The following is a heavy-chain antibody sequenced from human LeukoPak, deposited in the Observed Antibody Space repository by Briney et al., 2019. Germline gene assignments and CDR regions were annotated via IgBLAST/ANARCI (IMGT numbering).Heavy chain of an antibody. J-gene: IGHJ4*02. D-gene: IGHD2-15*01. CDR1: GGSISSYY. Sequence: SETLSPTCTVSGGSISSYYWSWIRQPPGKGLEWIGYIYTSGSTNYNPSLKSRVTISADTSKNQFSLKLSSVTAADTAVYYCARLAATAYWGQGTLVTVSS. V-gene: IGHV4-4*09. CDR3: ARLAATAY. CDR2: IYTSGST.